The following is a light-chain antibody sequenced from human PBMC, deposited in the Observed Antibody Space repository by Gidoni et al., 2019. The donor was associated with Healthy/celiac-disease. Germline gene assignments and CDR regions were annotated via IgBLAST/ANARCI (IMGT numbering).Light chain of an antibody. V-gene: IGKV3-20*01. Sequence: EMVLTQSPGTLALSPGERATLSCRASQSVSSSYLAWYQQKPCQAPRLLISGASSRATGIPDRFSGNGSGTDFTLTISRLEPEDFAVYYCQQYGSSPLTFGGGTKVEIK. J-gene: IGKJ4*01. CDR2: GAS. CDR3: QQYGSSPLT. CDR1: QSVSSSY.